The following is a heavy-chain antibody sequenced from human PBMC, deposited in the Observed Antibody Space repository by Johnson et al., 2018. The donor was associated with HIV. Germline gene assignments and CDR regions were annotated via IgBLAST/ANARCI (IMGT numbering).Heavy chain of an antibody. CDR2: ISYDGSNK. V-gene: IGHV3-30-3*01. CDR1: GFTFSSYA. Sequence: QVQLVESGGGLVQPGGSLRLSCAASGFTFSSYAMHWVRQAPGNGLEWVAVISYDGSNKYYADSVKGRFTISRDNSKNTLYLQMNSLRAEDTAVYYCAKERSFTADAFDIWGQGTMVTVSS. D-gene: IGHD3-10*01. CDR3: AKERSFTADAFDI. J-gene: IGHJ3*02.